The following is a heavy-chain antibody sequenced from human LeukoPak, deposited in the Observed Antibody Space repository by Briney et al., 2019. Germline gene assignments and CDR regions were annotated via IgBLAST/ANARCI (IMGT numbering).Heavy chain of an antibody. CDR3: ARDLRIAVDATNWFDP. V-gene: IGHV3-21*01. CDR1: GFTFSSYS. J-gene: IGHJ5*02. Sequence: KPGGSLRLSCAASGFTFSSYSMNWVRQAPGKGLEWVSSISSSSSYIYYADSVKGRFTISRDNAKNSLYLQMNSLRAEDMAVYYCARDLRIAVDATNWFDPWGQGTLVTVSS. D-gene: IGHD6-19*01. CDR2: ISSSSSYI.